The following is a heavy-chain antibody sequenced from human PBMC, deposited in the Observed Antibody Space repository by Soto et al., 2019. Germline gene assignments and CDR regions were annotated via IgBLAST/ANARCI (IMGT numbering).Heavy chain of an antibody. CDR2: INHSGST. V-gene: IGHV4-34*01. J-gene: IGHJ3*02. Sequence: SETLSLTCAVYGGSFSGYYWSWIRQPPGKGLEWIGEINHSGSTNYNPSLKSRVTISVDTSKNQFSLKLSSVTAADTAVYYCARTKQWLRLGAFDIWGQGTMVT. CDR1: GGSFSGYY. D-gene: IGHD5-12*01. CDR3: ARTKQWLRLGAFDI.